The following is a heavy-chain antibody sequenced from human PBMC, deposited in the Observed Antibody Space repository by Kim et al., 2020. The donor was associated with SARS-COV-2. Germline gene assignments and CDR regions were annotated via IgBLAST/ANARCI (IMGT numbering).Heavy chain of an antibody. CDR2: INHSGST. V-gene: IGHV4-34*01. J-gene: IGHJ6*02. CDR3: ARHILGIAAAGATDNYYYYGMDV. Sequence: SETLSLTCAVYGGSFSGYYWSWIRQPPGKGLEWIGEINHSGSTNYNPSLKSRVTISVDTSKNQFSLKLSSVTAADTAVYYCARHILGIAAAGATDNYYYYGMDVWGQGTTVTVSS. D-gene: IGHD6-13*01. CDR1: GGSFSGYY.